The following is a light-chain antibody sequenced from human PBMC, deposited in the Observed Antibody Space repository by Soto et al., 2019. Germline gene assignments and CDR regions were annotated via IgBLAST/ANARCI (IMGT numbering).Light chain of an antibody. CDR3: LQHNVFPRT. CDR2: GSS. CDR1: QAIRND. V-gene: IGKV1-17*01. Sequence: DIQMTQSPSSLSASVGDRVTITCRASQAIRNDLAWYQQKPGRAPKRLIYGSSSLQSGVLSRFSGRGPGTEFTLTISSLQPEDFATYYCLQHNVFPRTFGQGTKVDIK. J-gene: IGKJ1*01.